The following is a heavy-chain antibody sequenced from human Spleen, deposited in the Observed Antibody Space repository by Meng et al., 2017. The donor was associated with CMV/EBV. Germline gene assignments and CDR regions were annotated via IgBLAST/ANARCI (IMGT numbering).Heavy chain of an antibody. CDR2: IYSGGST. V-gene: IGHV3-66*02. CDR3: VRDGEYIYGAEYFYH. CDR1: GFTVSSNY. Sequence: ASGFTVSSNYMKWVRQAPGKGLEWVSVIYSGGSTYYADSMKGRFTISRDNSKNTLYLQMNSLRAEDTAVYYCVRDGEYIYGAEYFYHWGQGTLVTVSS. J-gene: IGHJ1*01. D-gene: IGHD5-18*01.